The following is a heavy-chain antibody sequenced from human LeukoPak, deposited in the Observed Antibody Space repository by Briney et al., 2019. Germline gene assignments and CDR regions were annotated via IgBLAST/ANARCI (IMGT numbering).Heavy chain of an antibody. V-gene: IGHV4-38-2*01. Sequence: SETLSLTCAVSGYSISHGYYWGWVRQPPGKGLEWIGVVYHTGNAYYNPSLKSRVTTSVDTSNNQFSLRVTSVTAAGTAVYYCARWVSSNRNWFDPWGQGTLVIVSS. D-gene: IGHD6-13*01. CDR3: ARWVSSNRNWFDP. J-gene: IGHJ5*02. CDR1: GYSISHGYY. CDR2: VYHTGNA.